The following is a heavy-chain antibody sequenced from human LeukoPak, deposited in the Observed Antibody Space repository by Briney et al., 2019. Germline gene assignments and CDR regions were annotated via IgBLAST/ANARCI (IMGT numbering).Heavy chain of an antibody. CDR2: ISYDGSNK. CDR1: GFTFGTYA. CDR3: AREGPSWGSFDY. J-gene: IGHJ4*02. D-gene: IGHD3-16*01. Sequence: PGGSLRLSCAASGFTFGTYAMHWVRQAPGKGLEWVAVISYDGSNKYYADSVKGRFTISRDNSKNTLYLQMNSLRAEDTAVYYCAREGPSWGSFDYWGQGTLVTVSS. V-gene: IGHV3-30-3*01.